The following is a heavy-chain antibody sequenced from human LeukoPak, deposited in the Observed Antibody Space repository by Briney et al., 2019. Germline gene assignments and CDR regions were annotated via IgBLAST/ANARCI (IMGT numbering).Heavy chain of an antibody. V-gene: IGHV1-46*01. D-gene: IGHD2-2*01. Sequence: ASVTVSCTASGYTFTSYYMHWVRQAPGQGLEWMGIINPSGGSTSYAQKFQGRVTMTRDTSTSTVYMELSSLRSEDTAVYYCARAVPAASWFDPWGQGTLVTVSS. J-gene: IGHJ5*02. CDR1: GYTFTSYY. CDR2: INPSGGST. CDR3: ARAVPAASWFDP.